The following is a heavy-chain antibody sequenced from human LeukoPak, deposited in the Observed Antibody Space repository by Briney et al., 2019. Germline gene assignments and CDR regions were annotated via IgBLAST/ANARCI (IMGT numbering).Heavy chain of an antibody. D-gene: IGHD3-10*01. Sequence: SETLSLTCTVSGGSISSYYWSWIRQPAGKGLEWIGRIYISGSTNYNPSLKSRVTMSVDTSKNQFSLKLSSVTAADTAVYYCARRGITMVRGRYFDYWGQGTLVTVSS. CDR3: ARRGITMVRGRYFDY. V-gene: IGHV4-4*07. CDR2: IYISGST. CDR1: GGSISSYY. J-gene: IGHJ4*02.